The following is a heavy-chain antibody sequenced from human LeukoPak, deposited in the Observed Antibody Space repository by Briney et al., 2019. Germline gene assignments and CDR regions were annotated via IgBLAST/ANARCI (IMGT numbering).Heavy chain of an antibody. CDR1: GGSISSNSYY. CDR2: IYYSGST. J-gene: IGHJ4*02. D-gene: IGHD3-10*01. CDR3: ALGWAYYYGSGSSIGLDY. V-gene: IGHV4-39*07. Sequence: PSETLSLTCAVSGGSISSNSYYWGWIRQPPGKGLEWIGSIYYSGSTYYNPSLKSRVTISVDTSKNQFSLKLSSVTAADTAVYYCALGWAYYYGSGSSIGLDYWGQGTLVTVSS.